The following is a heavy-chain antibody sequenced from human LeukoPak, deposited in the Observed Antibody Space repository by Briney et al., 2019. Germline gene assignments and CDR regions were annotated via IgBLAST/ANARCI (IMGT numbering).Heavy chain of an antibody. Sequence: SETLSLTCTVSGGSISSSSYYWGWIRQPPGKGLEWIGSIYYSGSTYYNPSLKSRVTISVDTSKNQFSLKLSSVTAADTAVYYCARLDGIAAAADYWGQGTLVTVSP. CDR1: GGSISSSSYY. V-gene: IGHV4-39*01. D-gene: IGHD6-13*01. CDR3: ARLDGIAAAADY. CDR2: IYYSGST. J-gene: IGHJ4*02.